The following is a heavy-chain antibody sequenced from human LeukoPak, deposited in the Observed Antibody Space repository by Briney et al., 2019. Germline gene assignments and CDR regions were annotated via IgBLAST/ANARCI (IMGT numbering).Heavy chain of an antibody. CDR1: GYTFTGYY. CDR2: INPNSGGT. J-gene: IGHJ4*02. V-gene: IGHV1-2*02. D-gene: IGHD6-13*01. Sequence: GASVKVSCKASGYTFTGYYIHWVRQAPGQGLEWMGWINPNSGGTNYAQKFQGRVTMTTDTSTATAYMELRSLRSDDTAVYYCARDGVGDGSWSQFDYWGQGTLVTVSS. CDR3: ARDGVGDGSWSQFDY.